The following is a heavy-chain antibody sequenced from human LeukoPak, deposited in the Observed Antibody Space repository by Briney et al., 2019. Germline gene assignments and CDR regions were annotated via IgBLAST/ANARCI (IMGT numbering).Heavy chain of an antibody. J-gene: IGHJ4*02. CDR1: GFTFSSYV. CDR3: VKSTVRFSPPDY. D-gene: IGHD4-17*01. CDR2: ISSNGGST. Sequence: GGSLRPSCSASGFTFSSYVMHWVRQAPGKGLEYVSAISSNGGSTYHADSVKGRFTISRDNSKNTLYLQMSSLRAEDTAVYYCVKSTVRFSPPDYWGQGTLVTVSS. V-gene: IGHV3-64D*06.